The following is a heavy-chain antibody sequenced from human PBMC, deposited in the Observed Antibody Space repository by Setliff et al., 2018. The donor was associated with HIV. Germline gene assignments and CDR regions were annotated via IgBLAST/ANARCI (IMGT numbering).Heavy chain of an antibody. CDR2: INHNKSS. CDR1: GGSLSDYY. D-gene: IGHD2-2*01. V-gene: IGHV4-34*01. J-gene: IGHJ4*02. Sequence: SETLSLTCAVYGGSLSDYYWSWIRQPPGKGLEWIGEINHNKSSDYNPSLKSRVTMSVDTSKNQFSLKVKSVTAADTAVYYCARQKKSSSWSPNDYWGQGTLVTVSS. CDR3: ARQKKSSSWSPNDY.